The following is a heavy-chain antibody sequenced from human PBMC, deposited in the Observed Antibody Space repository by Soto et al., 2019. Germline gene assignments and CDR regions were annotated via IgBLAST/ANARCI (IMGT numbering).Heavy chain of an antibody. D-gene: IGHD5-18*01. CDR1: GYTFTSYG. V-gene: IGHV1-18*01. J-gene: IGHJ4*02. CDR3: ARDLRGYSYGNYFDY. Sequence: QVQLVQSGAEVKKPGASVKVSCKASGYTFTSYGISWVRQTPGQGLEWMGWISAYNGNTNYAQKLQGRVTMTTDTSTSTAYMELRSLRSDDTAVYYCARDLRGYSYGNYFDYWGQGTLVTVSS. CDR2: ISAYNGNT.